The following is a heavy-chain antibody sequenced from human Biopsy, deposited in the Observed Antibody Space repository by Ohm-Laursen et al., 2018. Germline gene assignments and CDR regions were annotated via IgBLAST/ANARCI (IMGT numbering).Heavy chain of an antibody. D-gene: IGHD1-26*01. CDR3: ARDALGGGSYRFFY. V-gene: IGHV1-69*01. J-gene: IGHJ4*02. Sequence: SSVKVSCKVSGGTFTNYAISWVRRAPGQGLEWMGGIIPIFGTANYAQKFQGRVTITADESTSTAYMELSSLRSDDTAVYYCARDALGGGSYRFFYWGQGSLVTVSS. CDR2: IIPIFGTA. CDR1: GGTFTNYA.